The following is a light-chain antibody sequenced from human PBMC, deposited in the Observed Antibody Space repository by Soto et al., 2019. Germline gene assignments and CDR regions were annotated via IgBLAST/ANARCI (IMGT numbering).Light chain of an antibody. CDR1: TSNLGAGYD. CDR2: GNN. Sequence: QSVLTQPPSVSGAPGQRVTISCTGSTSNLGAGYDVQWYQQLPGTAPKLLIYGNNNRPSGVLDRFSGSKSGTSASLAIAGLQAEDEADYYCQSYDSSLSGYVFGTGTKLTVL. J-gene: IGLJ1*01. V-gene: IGLV1-40*01. CDR3: QSYDSSLSGYV.